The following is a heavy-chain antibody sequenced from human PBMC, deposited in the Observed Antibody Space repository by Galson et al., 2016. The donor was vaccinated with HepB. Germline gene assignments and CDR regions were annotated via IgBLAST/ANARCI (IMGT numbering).Heavy chain of an antibody. Sequence: SGAEVKKPGKSLKISCKGSGYSFTNSWIGWVRQMPGKGLEWMGIIYPGDSDTRYIPSFQGQVTISADKSITTAYLQWSSLKASDTAMYYCARLPGLTAITYFDYWGQGTLVTVSS. CDR1: GYSFTNSW. CDR2: IYPGDSDT. CDR3: ARLPGLTAITYFDY. J-gene: IGHJ4*02. D-gene: IGHD2-21*02. V-gene: IGHV5-51*01.